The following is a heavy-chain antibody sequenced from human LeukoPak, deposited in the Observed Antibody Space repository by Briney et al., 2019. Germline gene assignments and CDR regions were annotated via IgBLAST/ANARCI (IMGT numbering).Heavy chain of an antibody. CDR3: AKTYDSSAYGAFDL. Sequence: ETLSLTCTVSGYSISSGYYWGWIRQPPGKGLEWVANIKQDGSEKYYVDSVKGRFTISRDNAKNSLYLQMNSLRAEDTAVYYCAKTYDSSAYGAFDLWGQGTMVSVSS. CDR1: GYSISSGYY. D-gene: IGHD3-22*01. J-gene: IGHJ3*01. V-gene: IGHV3-7*03. CDR2: IKQDGSEK.